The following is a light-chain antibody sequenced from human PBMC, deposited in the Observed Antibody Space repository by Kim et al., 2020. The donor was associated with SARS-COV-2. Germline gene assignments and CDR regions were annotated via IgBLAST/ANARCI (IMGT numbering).Light chain of an antibody. Sequence: DIQMTQSPSSLSASVGDRVTITCRASQGIGNYLAWYQQKPGKVPKLLIYDTSTLQSGVPSRFSGGGSGTDFTLTISGLQPEDVATYYCQKYNGAPLTFGGGTKLEIK. J-gene: IGKJ4*01. CDR2: DTS. CDR1: QGIGNY. CDR3: QKYNGAPLT. V-gene: IGKV1-27*01.